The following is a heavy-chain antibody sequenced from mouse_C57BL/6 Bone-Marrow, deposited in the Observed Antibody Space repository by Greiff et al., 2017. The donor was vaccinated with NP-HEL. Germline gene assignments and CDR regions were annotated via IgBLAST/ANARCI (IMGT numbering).Heavy chain of an antibody. CDR2: ISYDGSN. V-gene: IGHV3-6*01. CDR3: AREARNYLGY. CDR1: GYSITSGYY. J-gene: IGHJ2*01. Sequence: DVQLQESGPGLVKPSQSLSLTCSVTGYSITSGYYWNWIRQFPGNKLEWMGYISYDGSNNYNPSLKNRISITRDTSKNQFFLKLNSVTTEDTATYYCAREARNYLGYWGQGTTLTVSS.